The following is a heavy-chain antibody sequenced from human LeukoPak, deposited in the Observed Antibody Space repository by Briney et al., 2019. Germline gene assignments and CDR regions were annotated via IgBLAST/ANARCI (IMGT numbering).Heavy chain of an antibody. CDR1: GFTFSSYA. V-gene: IGHV3-23*01. CDR2: ISGSGGST. J-gene: IGHJ4*02. D-gene: IGHD3-22*01. CDR3: AKGDRITMIVVVIQSFDY. Sequence: PGGSLRLSCAVSGFTFSSYAMSWVRQAPGKGLEWVSAISGSGGSTYYADSVKGRFTISRDNSKNTLYLQMNSLRAEDTAVYYCAKGDRITMIVVVIQSFDYWGQGTLVTVSS.